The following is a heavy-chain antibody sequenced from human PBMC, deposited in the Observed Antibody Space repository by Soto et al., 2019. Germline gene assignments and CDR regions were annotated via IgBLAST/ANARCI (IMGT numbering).Heavy chain of an antibody. J-gene: IGHJ4*02. CDR1: GFTFSSYW. CDR3: AREKLLWFGESDLFDY. CDR2: IKQDGSEK. Sequence: GGSLRLSCAASGFTFSSYWMSWVRQAPGKGLEWVANIKQDGSEKYYVDSVKGRFTISRDNAKNSLYLQMNSLRAEDTAVYYCAREKLLWFGESDLFDYWGQGTLVTVSS. D-gene: IGHD3-10*01. V-gene: IGHV3-7*01.